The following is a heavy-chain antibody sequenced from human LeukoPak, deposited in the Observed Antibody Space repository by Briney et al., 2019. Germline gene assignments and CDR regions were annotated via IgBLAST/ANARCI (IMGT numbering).Heavy chain of an antibody. D-gene: IGHD4-11*01. J-gene: IGHJ4*02. Sequence: SVKVSFKASGGTFSSYTISWVRQAPGQGLEWMGRIIPILGIANYAQKFQGRVTITADKSTSTAYMELSSLRSEDTAVYYCARATTVTVVGGDYWGQGTLVTVSS. CDR2: IIPILGIA. CDR3: ARATTVTVVGGDY. CDR1: GGTFSSYT. V-gene: IGHV1-69*02.